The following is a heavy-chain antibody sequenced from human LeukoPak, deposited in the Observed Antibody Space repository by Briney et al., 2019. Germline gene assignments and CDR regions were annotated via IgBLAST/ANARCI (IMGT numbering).Heavy chain of an antibody. CDR1: GFTFSNNA. V-gene: IGHV3-23*01. J-gene: IGHJ4*02. Sequence: GGSLRLSCAASGFTFSNNAMSWVRQAPGKGLEWVSAISGSDGSTTYADSVKGRFTISRDNSKNTLYLQMNSLRAEDTAVYYYATNKLGSKAKDYWGQGTLVTVSS. D-gene: IGHD3-10*01. CDR3: ATNKLGSKAKDY. CDR2: ISGSDGST.